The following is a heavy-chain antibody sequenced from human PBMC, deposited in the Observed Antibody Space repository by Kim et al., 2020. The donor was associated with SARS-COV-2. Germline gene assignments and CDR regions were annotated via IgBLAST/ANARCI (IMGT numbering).Heavy chain of an antibody. CDR2: IKQDGSEK. D-gene: IGHD3-22*01. CDR1: GFTFSSYW. Sequence: GGSLRLSCAASGFTFSSYWMSWVRQAPGKGLEWVANIKQDGSEKYYVDSVKGRFTISRDNAKNSLYLQMNSLRAEDTAVYYCARDFSLYYYDSSGYFLFDYWGQGTLVTVSS. V-gene: IGHV3-7*03. J-gene: IGHJ4*02. CDR3: ARDFSLYYYDSSGYFLFDY.